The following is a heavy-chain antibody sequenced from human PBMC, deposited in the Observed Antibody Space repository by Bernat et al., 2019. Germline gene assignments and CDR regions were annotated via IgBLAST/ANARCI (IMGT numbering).Heavy chain of an antibody. V-gene: IGHV3-48*03. D-gene: IGHD2-8*02. CDR3: ARESTGGMYYYYYYLDV. J-gene: IGHJ6*03. CDR2: ISSSGSTI. Sequence: EVQLVESGGGLVQPGGSLRLSCAASGFTFSSYEMNWVRQAPGKGLEWVSYISSSGSTIYYADSVKGRFTISRDNAKNSLYLQMNSLRAEDTAVYYYARESTGGMYYYYYYLDVWGKGTTVTVSS. CDR1: GFTFSSYE.